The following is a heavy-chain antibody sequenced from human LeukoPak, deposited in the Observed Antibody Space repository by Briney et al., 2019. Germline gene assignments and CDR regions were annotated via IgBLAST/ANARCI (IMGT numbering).Heavy chain of an antibody. CDR2: TYYRSKWYN. CDR3: ARERQDGFDV. Sequence: SETLSLTCGISGDSVSTDSAAWNWIRQSPSRGLEWLGRTYYRSKWYNDYGISVKSRVTINPDTSRNHCSLQLNSVTPEDTAVYYCARERQDGFDVWGQGTMVTVSS. J-gene: IGHJ3*01. V-gene: IGHV6-1*01. CDR1: GDSVSTDSAA.